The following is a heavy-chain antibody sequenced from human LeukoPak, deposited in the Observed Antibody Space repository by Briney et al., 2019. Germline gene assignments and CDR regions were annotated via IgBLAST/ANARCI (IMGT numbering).Heavy chain of an antibody. Sequence: PSETLSLTCTVSGGSISSYYWSWIRQPPGKGLEWIGYIYYSGSTNYNPSLKSRVTISVDTSKNQFSLKLNSVTAADTAVYYCARDPRWVIDAFDIWGQGTMVTVSS. D-gene: IGHD2-21*01. CDR1: GGSISSYY. V-gene: IGHV4-59*12. CDR3: ARDPRWVIDAFDI. J-gene: IGHJ3*02. CDR2: IYYSGST.